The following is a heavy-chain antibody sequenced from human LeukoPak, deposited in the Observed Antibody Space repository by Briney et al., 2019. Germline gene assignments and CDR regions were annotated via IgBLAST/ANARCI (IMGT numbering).Heavy chain of an antibody. CDR3: ARGDYGGYVKLYFDY. CDR2: ISAYNGNT. V-gene: IGHV1-18*01. D-gene: IGHD4-17*01. CDR1: GYTFTSYG. J-gene: IGHJ4*02. Sequence: ASVKVSCKASGYTFTSYGISWVRQAPGQGLEWMGWISAYNGNTNYAQKLQGRVTMTTDTSTSTAYMELRSLRSDDTAVYYCARGDYGGYVKLYFDYWVQGTLVTVSS.